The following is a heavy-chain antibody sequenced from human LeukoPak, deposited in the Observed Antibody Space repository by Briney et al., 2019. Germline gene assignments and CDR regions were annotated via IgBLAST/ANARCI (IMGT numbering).Heavy chain of an antibody. Sequence: KPSETLSLTCTVSGGSIRSSSYYWGRIRQPPGKGLEWIGSIYYSGSTYYNASLKSRGTISVDTSKNQFSLKLNSVTAADTAVYFCARQVVAVAGTGYFDYWGQGTLVTVSS. CDR3: ARQVVAVAGTGYFDY. J-gene: IGHJ4*02. CDR2: IYYSGST. CDR1: GGSIRSSSYY. D-gene: IGHD6-19*01. V-gene: IGHV4-39*01.